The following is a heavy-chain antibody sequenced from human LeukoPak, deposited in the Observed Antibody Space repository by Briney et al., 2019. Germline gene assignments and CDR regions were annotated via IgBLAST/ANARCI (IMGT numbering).Heavy chain of an antibody. J-gene: IGHJ4*02. CDR1: GFAFSNYD. CDR2: IWVNRNNK. D-gene: IGHD6-6*01. Sequence: GGSLRLSCAASGFAFSNYDMHWVRQAPGKGQEWETAIWVNRNNKDYSGSVLGRLTISRDNSKNTLYLQMHSLRAEDTAMYYCARAPWFEPARLAYYFDYWGQGTLVIVSS. CDR3: ARAPWFEPARLAYYFDY. V-gene: IGHV3-33*01.